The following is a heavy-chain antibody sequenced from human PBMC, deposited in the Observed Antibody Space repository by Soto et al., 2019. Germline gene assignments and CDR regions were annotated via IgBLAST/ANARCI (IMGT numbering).Heavy chain of an antibody. V-gene: IGHV1-3*01. Sequence: ASVKVSCKATGYSFKNYAVHWVRQAPGQRLEWMGFTNEGSGNTRFSQKFQGRISITRDTSASTVYLDLSSLTPEDTAIYYCARDDRSVSGVVTLDHWGPGTLVTVSS. J-gene: IGHJ4*02. D-gene: IGHD3-3*01. CDR1: GYSFKNYA. CDR2: TNEGSGNT. CDR3: ARDDRSVSGVVTLDH.